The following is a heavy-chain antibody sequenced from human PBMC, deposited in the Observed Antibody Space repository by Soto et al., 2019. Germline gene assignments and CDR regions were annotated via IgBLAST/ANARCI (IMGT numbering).Heavy chain of an antibody. CDR1: GYAFTSYW. V-gene: IGHV5-51*01. CDR2: IYPGDSDT. J-gene: IGHJ5*02. D-gene: IGHD2-2*01. Sequence: GESLKISCTGSGYAFTSYWIAWVRQMPGKGLEWMGIIYPGDSDTRYSPSFQGQVTISADKSITTAYLQWSSLKASDTAMYSCARGYCTTTICDPWFDPWGQGTLVTVSS. CDR3: ARGYCTTTICDPWFDP.